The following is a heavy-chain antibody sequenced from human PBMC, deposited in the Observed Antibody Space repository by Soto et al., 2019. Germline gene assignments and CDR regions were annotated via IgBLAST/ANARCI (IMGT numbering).Heavy chain of an antibody. CDR2: ISWNSGSI. J-gene: IGHJ4*02. Sequence: PGVSLRLSCAASVFTLDDYSVHWVRQAPGKGLEWVSGISWNSGSIGYADFVKGRFTISRDNAKNSLYLQMNSLRAEDTALYYCAKDRYGDYGYYFDYWGQGTLVTVSS. CDR1: VFTLDDYS. CDR3: AKDRYGDYGYYFDY. V-gene: IGHV3-9*01. D-gene: IGHD4-17*01.